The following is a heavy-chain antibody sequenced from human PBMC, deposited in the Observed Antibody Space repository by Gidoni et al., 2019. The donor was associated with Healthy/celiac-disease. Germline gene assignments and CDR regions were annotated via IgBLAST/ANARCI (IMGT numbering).Heavy chain of an antibody. J-gene: IGHJ3*02. D-gene: IGHD4-17*01. CDR2: IYHSGST. V-gene: IGHV4-30-2*01. CDR1: GCFISSGGYS. CDR3: ARDYGDFPYAFDI. Sequence: QLQLQESGSGLVKPSPTLSLTCAVSGCFISSGGYSWSWIRQPPGKGLEWIGYIYHSGSTYYNPSLESRVTISVDRSKNQFSLKLSSVTAADTAVYYFARDYGDFPYAFDIWGQGTMVTVSS.